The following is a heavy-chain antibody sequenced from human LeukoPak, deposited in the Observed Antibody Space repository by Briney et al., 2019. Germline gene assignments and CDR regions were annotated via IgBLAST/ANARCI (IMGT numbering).Heavy chain of an antibody. CDR2: IIPIFGTA. J-gene: IGHJ4*02. V-gene: IGHV1-69*05. CDR1: GYTFTGYY. D-gene: IGHD1-26*01. Sequence: GASVKVSCKASGYTFTGYYMHWVRQAPGQGLEWMGGIIPIFGTANYAQKFQGRVTITTDESTSTAYMELSSLRSEDTAVYYCTWELLRGAQAYYFDYWGQGTLVTVSS. CDR3: TWELLRGAQAYYFDY.